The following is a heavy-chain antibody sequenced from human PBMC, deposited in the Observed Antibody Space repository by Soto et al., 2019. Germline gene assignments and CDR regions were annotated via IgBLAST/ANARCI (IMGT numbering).Heavy chain of an antibody. V-gene: IGHV1-69*13. J-gene: IGHJ6*02. CDR1: GGTFSSYA. D-gene: IGHD2-21*02. CDR2: IIPIFGTA. Sequence: SVKVSCKASGGTFSSYAISWVRQAPGQGLEWMGGIIPIFGTANYAQKFQGRVTITADESTSTAYMELSSLRSKDTAVYYCARDTVVTLFYYYYGMDVWGQGTTVTVSS. CDR3: ARDTVVTLFYYYYGMDV.